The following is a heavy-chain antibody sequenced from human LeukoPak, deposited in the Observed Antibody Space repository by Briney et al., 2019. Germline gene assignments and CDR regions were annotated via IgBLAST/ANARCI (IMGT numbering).Heavy chain of an antibody. J-gene: IGHJ3*02. CDR3: ARTSGDGYSSGDAFDI. CDR2: ISGSGGST. V-gene: IGHV3-23*01. Sequence: PGGSLRLSCAASGFTFSSYAMSWVRQAPGKGLEWVSAISGSGGSTYYADSVKGRFTISRDNSKNTLYLQMNSLRAEDTAVYYCARTSGDGYSSGDAFDIWGQGTMVTVSS. D-gene: IGHD5-24*01. CDR1: GFTFSSYA.